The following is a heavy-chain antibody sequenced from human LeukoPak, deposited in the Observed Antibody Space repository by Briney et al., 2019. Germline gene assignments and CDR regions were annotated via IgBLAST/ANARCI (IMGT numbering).Heavy chain of an antibody. V-gene: IGHV3-23*01. J-gene: IGHJ4*02. CDR1: GFSVSSYA. CDR3: ANVGEEQVVPGPTIDY. Sequence: PVGSLRLSCPASGFSVSSYAMSWVRQAPGKGLEWVSASSGSGSSTYNADFVKGRSTIARDNSKNTLYLQMNGLRAEATAVYCCANVGEEQVVPGPTIDYWGQGTLVTVSS. CDR2: SSGSGSST. D-gene: IGHD6-13*01.